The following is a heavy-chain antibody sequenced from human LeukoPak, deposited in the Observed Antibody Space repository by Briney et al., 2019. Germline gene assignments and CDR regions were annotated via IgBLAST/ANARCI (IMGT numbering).Heavy chain of an antibody. V-gene: IGHV4-30-4*08. CDR2: IYYSGSN. Sequence: SQTLSLTCTVSGGSISSGDYYWSWIRQPPGKGLEWIGYIYYSGSNYYNPSLKSRVTISVDTSKNQFSLKLSSVTAADTAVYYCARDLADEYYFDYWGQGTLVTVSS. J-gene: IGHJ4*02. CDR3: ARDLADEYYFDY. CDR1: GGSISSGDYY.